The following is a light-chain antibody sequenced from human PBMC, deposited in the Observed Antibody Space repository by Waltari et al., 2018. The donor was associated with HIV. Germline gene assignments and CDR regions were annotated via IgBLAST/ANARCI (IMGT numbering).Light chain of an antibody. V-gene: IGLV6-57*01. CDR2: EDN. CDR3: QSYDSSNRWV. CDR1: SGSIASHS. Sequence: NFMLTQPHPVSESPGKTVTISCTRSSGSIASHSVQWYQQRPGSSPTTLIYEDNQRPSGVPDRFSGSIDSSSNSASLTISGLKTEDEADYYCQSYDSSNRWVFGGGTKLTVL. J-gene: IGLJ3*02.